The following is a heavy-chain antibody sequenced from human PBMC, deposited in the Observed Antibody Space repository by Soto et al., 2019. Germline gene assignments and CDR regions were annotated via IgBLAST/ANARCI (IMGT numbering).Heavy chain of an antibody. Sequence: PSETLSLTCTVSGGSISSGYYWGWIRQTPGKGLEWIASIYHSGSTYYNPSLKSRVTISVDTSKNQFSLKLTSVTAADTAVYYCARGAATVTPGWFDPWGQGIMVTVSS. CDR3: ARGAATVTPGWFDP. D-gene: IGHD4-17*01. V-gene: IGHV4-38-2*02. CDR1: GGSISSGYY. CDR2: IYHSGST. J-gene: IGHJ5*02.